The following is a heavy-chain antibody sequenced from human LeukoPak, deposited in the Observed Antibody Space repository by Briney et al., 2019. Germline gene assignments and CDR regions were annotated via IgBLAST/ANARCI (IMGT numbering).Heavy chain of an antibody. CDR1: GYTFTSYD. J-gene: IGHJ5*02. Sequence: GASVKVSCKASGYTFTSYDINWVRQATGQGLEWMGWMNPNSGNTGYAQKFQGRVTMTRNTSISTAYMELSSLRSEDTAVYYCARWRVRVGWFDPWGQGTLVTVSS. CDR2: MNPNSGNT. CDR3: ARWRVRVGWFDP. D-gene: IGHD5-12*01. V-gene: IGHV1-8*01.